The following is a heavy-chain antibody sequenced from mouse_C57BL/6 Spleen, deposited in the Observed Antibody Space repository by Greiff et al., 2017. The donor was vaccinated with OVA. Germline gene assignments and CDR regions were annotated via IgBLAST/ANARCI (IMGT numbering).Heavy chain of an antibody. D-gene: IGHD2-1*01. Sequence: QVQLKQPGAELVKPGASVKLSCKASGYTFTSYWMQWVKQRPGQGLEWIGEIDPSDSYTNYNQKFKGKATLTVDTSSSTAYMQLSSLTSEDSAVYYCARSGGNYGFAYWGQGTLVTVSA. V-gene: IGHV1-50*01. J-gene: IGHJ3*01. CDR1: GYTFTSYW. CDR3: ARSGGNYGFAY. CDR2: IDPSDSYT.